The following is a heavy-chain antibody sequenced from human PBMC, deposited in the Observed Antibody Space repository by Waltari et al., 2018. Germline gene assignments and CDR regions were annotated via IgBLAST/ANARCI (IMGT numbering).Heavy chain of an antibody. J-gene: IGHJ5*02. V-gene: IGHV2-70*15. CDR1: GFSILPTGVC. Sequence: HVTLSESGPALVKPTQTLRLTCSFSGFSILPTGVCLTWIRQPPGKALEGLARIDWDDDKWYNTSLSTRLAISKDTTKNQVVLTMTNMDPVDTATYYCARIWTPDNAINQPPDPWGQGTLVIVSS. CDR2: IDWDDDK. D-gene: IGHD2-21*01. CDR3: ARIWTPDNAINQPPDP.